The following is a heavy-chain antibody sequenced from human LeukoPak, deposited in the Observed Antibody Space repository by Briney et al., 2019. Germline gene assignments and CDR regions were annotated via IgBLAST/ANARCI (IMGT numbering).Heavy chain of an antibody. CDR2: INYSGST. D-gene: IGHD4/OR15-4a*01. Sequence: SETLSLTCTVSGGSISSSSYYWGWIRQPPGKGLEWIGSINYSGSTYHNPSLKSRVTISVDTSKNQFSLKLSSVTAADTAVYYCARQTLRLTDAFDIWGQGTMVTVSS. J-gene: IGHJ3*02. CDR1: GGSISSSSYY. CDR3: ARQTLRLTDAFDI. V-gene: IGHV4-39*01.